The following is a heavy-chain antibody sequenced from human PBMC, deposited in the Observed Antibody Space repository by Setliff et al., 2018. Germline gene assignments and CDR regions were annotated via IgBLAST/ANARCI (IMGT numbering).Heavy chain of an antibody. CDR1: GASFSDYY. CDR2: INHSGNT. D-gene: IGHD3-10*01. V-gene: IGHV4-34*01. Sequence: SETLSLTCAVSGASFSDYYWTWIRQSPGKGLEWIGEINHSGNTNYNPSFKSRVTISIDTSKNQFSLKVNSVTAADTAVYFCARVLVLGYNWFDPWGQGTLVTVSS. J-gene: IGHJ5*02. CDR3: ARVLVLGYNWFDP.